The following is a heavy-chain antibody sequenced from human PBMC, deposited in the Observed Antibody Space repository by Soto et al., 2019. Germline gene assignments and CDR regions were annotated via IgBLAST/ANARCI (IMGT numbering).Heavy chain of an antibody. V-gene: IGHV3-11*01. J-gene: IGHJ4*02. Sequence: PGGSLRLSCAASGFTFSDYYMSWIRRAPGKGLEWLSYISISGGTIYYADSVKGRFSISRDNAKNSLYLQLSSLRAEDTAVYFCARERARVFDSWGQGTLVTVSS. CDR2: ISISGGTI. CDR1: GFTFSDYY. CDR3: ARERARVFDS.